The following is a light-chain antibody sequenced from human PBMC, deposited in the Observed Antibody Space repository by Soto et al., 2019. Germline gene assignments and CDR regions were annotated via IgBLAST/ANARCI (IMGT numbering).Light chain of an antibody. CDR1: SSDVGGYNY. CDR2: DVS. CDR3: CSYAGSNTGV. J-gene: IGLJ3*02. Sequence: QSALTQPRSVSGSPGQSVTISCTGTSSDVGGYNYVSWYQQHPGKAPKLIIYDVSKRPSGVPDRFSGSKSGNTASLTISGLQAEDEADYYCCSYAGSNTGVFGGGTKVTVL. V-gene: IGLV2-11*01.